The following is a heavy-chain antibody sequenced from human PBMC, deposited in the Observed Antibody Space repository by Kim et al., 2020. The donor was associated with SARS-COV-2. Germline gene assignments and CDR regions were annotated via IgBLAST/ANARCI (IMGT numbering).Heavy chain of an antibody. J-gene: IGHJ4*02. CDR2: INPNSGGT. CDR3: ARSLTIAAAGRPGFGY. V-gene: IGHV1-2*02. D-gene: IGHD6-13*01. CDR1: GYTFTGYY. Sequence: ASVKVSCKASGYTFTGYYMHWVRQAPGQGLEWMGWINPNSGGTNYAQKFQGRVTMTRDTSISTAYMELSRLRSDDTAVYYCARSLTIAAAGRPGFGYWGQGTLVTVSS.